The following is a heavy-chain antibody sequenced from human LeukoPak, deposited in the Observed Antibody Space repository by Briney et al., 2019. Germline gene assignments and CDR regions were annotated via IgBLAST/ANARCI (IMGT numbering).Heavy chain of an antibody. D-gene: IGHD5-12*01. V-gene: IGHV3-23*01. J-gene: IGHJ4*02. CDR1: GFTFSSYA. CDR2: ISGSGGST. CDR3: AKGDIVTSIFVPSDY. Sequence: GGSLRLSCAASGFTFSSYAMSWVRQAPGKGLEWVSVISGSGGSTYYADSVKGRFTISRDNSKNTLYLQMNSLRAEDTAVYYCAKGDIVTSIFVPSDYWGQGTLVTVSS.